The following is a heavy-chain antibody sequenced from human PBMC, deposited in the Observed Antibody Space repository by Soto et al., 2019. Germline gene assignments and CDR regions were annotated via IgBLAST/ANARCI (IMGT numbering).Heavy chain of an antibody. CDR2: IKRDGSEK. CDR3: ASLEWDSTGYADY. J-gene: IGHJ4*02. CDR1: GFTFGSNW. V-gene: IGHV3-7*03. D-gene: IGHD3-3*01. Sequence: EVQLVESGGGLVQPGGSLRLSCAASGFTFGSNWMSWVRQAPGKGLEWVANIKRDGSEKYYVDSVKGRFTISRDNAKNTLYLQMNSLRADDTAVYYCASLEWDSTGYADYWGQGTLVTVSS.